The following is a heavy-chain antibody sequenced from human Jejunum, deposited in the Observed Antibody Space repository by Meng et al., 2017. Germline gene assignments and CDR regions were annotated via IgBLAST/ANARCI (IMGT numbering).Heavy chain of an antibody. CDR1: GFTFSDYY. V-gene: IGHV3-11*01. J-gene: IGHJ3*02. CDR2: ITGSGSTI. CDR3: ARETRVIAAGWTSAFDI. Sequence: QVQLVESGGGLVKPGVSLRLSCAASGFTFSDYYMSWIRQAPGKGLEWVSYITGSGSTIYYADSVKGRFTISRDNAKNSLYLQMNSLRAEDTAVYYCARETRVIAAGWTSAFDIWGQGTVVTVSS. D-gene: IGHD6-13*01.